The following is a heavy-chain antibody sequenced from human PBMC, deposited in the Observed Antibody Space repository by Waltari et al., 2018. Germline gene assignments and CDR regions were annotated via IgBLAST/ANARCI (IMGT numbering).Heavy chain of an antibody. CDR3: ARGTHGFDP. CDR1: GGSISSGDYY. J-gene: IGHJ5*02. CDR2: IYHSGNT. V-gene: IGHV4-30-4*08. Sequence: QVQLQESGPGLVKPSQTLSLTCTVFGGSISSGDYYWGWIRQPPGKGLEWIGFIYHSGNTHYNPSLKSRITMSVDTSKNQFSLNLNSVNAADTAVYYCARGTHGFDPWGQGTLVTVSS.